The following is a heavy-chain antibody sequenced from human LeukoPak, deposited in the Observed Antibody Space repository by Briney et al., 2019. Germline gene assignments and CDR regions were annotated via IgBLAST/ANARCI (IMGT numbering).Heavy chain of an antibody. CDR2: FDPEDSET. Sequence: ASVKVSCKVSGYTLTELSMHWVRQAPGKGLEWMGGFDPEDSETIYAQKFQDRVIMTEDTSPDTAYMELRGLTSEDTAVYYCATALGWLQSKSKAHQVDYWGQGTPVTVSS. CDR1: GYTLTELS. J-gene: IGHJ4*02. CDR3: ATALGWLQSKSKAHQVDY. V-gene: IGHV1-24*01. D-gene: IGHD5-24*01.